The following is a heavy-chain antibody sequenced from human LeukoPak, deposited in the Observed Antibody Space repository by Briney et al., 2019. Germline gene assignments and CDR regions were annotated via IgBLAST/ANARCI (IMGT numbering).Heavy chain of an antibody. J-gene: IGHJ4*02. CDR3: AKDRSTMIVVVIPFDY. D-gene: IGHD3-22*01. CDR1: GFTFSSYA. Sequence: GGSLRLSCAASGFTFSSYAMSSVRQAPGKGLEWVSAGSGSGGSTYYADSVKGRFTNSRDNSKNTLYLQMNSLRAEDTAGYSCAKDRSTMIVVVIPFDYWGQGTLVTVSS. CDR2: GSGSGGST. V-gene: IGHV3-23*01.